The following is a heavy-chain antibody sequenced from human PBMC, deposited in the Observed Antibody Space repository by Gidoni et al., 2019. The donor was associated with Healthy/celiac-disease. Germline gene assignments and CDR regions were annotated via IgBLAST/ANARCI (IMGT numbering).Heavy chain of an antibody. CDR2: ISSSSSYI. CDR3: ARSSQEEANLDY. D-gene: IGHD5-12*01. V-gene: IGHV3-21*01. Sequence: EVQLVESGGGLVKPGGSLSLSCAASGFTFSSYSMNWVRQAPGKGLEWVSSISSSSSYIYYADAGKGRFTISRDNAKNSLYLQMNSLRAEDTAVYYCARSSQEEANLDYWGQGTLVTVSS. J-gene: IGHJ4*02. CDR1: GFTFSSYS.